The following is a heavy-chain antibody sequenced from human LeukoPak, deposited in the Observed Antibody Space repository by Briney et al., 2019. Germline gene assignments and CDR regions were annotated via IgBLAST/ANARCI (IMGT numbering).Heavy chain of an antibody. CDR3: ARGAKLGNDPQDY. D-gene: IGHD7-27*01. J-gene: IGHJ4*02. CDR2: ISGYNGNT. CDR1: GYSFTTYG. Sequence: EASVKVSCKASGYSFTTYGISWVRQAPGQGPEWMGWISGYNGNTNYVQKFQGRVTMTRDTSISTAYMELSRLRSDDTAVYYCARGAKLGNDPQDYWGQGTLVTVSS. V-gene: IGHV1-18*01.